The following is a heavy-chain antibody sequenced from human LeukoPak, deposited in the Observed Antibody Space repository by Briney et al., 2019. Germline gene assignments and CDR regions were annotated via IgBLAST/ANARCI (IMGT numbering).Heavy chain of an antibody. CDR1: GFTFSSYS. J-gene: IGHJ6*03. Sequence: GGSLRLSCAASGFTFSSYSMNWVRQAPRKGLEWVSSISSRGSYIYYADSVKGRFTISRDNAENSLYLQMNSLRAEDTAVYYCARVDYGSGSYGYYYYYYMDVWGKGTTVTISS. D-gene: IGHD3-10*01. CDR2: ISSRGSYI. V-gene: IGHV3-21*01. CDR3: ARVDYGSGSYGYYYYYYMDV.